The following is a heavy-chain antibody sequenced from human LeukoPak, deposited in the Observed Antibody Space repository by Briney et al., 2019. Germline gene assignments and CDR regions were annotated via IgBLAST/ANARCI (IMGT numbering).Heavy chain of an antibody. CDR3: AKSGRWNSHEISFDY. CDR1: GFTVSSNY. D-gene: IGHD1/OR15-1a*01. J-gene: IGHJ4*02. Sequence: PGGSLRLSCAASGFTVSSNYMSWVRQAPGKGLEWVSVIYSGGSTYYADSVKGRFTISRDNSKNTLYLQMNSLRAEDTAVYYCAKSGRWNSHEISFDYWGQGTLVTVSS. V-gene: IGHV3-66*01. CDR2: IYSGGST.